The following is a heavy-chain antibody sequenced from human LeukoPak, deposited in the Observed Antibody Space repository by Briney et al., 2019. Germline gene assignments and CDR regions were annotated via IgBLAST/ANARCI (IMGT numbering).Heavy chain of an antibody. CDR2: INHSGST. CDR3: AGTYSYGPFDY. J-gene: IGHJ4*02. CDR1: GGSISSGDYY. Sequence: SQTLSLTCTVSGGSISSGDYYWSWIRQPPGKGLEWIGEINHSGSTNYNPSLKSRVTISVDTSKNQFSLKLSSVTAADTAVYYCAGTYSYGPFDYWGQGTLVTVSS. V-gene: IGHV4-30-4*01. D-gene: IGHD5-18*01.